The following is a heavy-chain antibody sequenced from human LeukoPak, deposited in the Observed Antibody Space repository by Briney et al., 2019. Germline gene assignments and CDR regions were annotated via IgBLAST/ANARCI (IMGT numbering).Heavy chain of an antibody. CDR1: GFIFSSYE. D-gene: IGHD1-14*01. CDR2: ISKSGSTK. J-gene: IGHJ4*02. CDR3: AREDGQTGYYFDY. Sequence: GGSLRLSCAASGFIFSSYEMIWVRQAPGKGLEFVSYISKSGSTKYYADSVRGRFTISRDDPKNSLYLQMNSLRAEDTALYFCAREDGQTGYYFDYWGQRILVTVSS. V-gene: IGHV3-48*03.